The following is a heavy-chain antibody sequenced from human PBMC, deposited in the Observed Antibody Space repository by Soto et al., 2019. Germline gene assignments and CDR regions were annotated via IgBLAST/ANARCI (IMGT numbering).Heavy chain of an antibody. CDR2: MNPGSGDT. D-gene: IGHD1-26*01. Sequence: ASVKVSCKASGYTFTNNDVTWARQATGQGLEWMGWMNPGSGDTGYAQKFQGRVTMTRNISIATAYMELSSLRSEDTAVYYCARESGSYSYYYYGMDVWGQGTTVTVSS. CDR3: ARESGSYSYYYYGMDV. V-gene: IGHV1-8*01. CDR1: GYTFTNND. J-gene: IGHJ6*02.